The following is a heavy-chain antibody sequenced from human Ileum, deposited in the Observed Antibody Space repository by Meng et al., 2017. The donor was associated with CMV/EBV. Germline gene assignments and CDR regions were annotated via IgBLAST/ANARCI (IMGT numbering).Heavy chain of an antibody. Sequence: ASVKVSCKASGYSFTSYCINWVRQAPGQGLEWMGWISAYDGNTKSAQKFQGRVTVTTDTSTNTAYMELRSLRSDDTAVYYCARGQYYLYYDFMDVWGQGTTVTVSS. CDR1: GYSFTSYC. CDR3: ARGQYYLYYDFMDV. D-gene: IGHD3-16*01. J-gene: IGHJ6*02. V-gene: IGHV1-18*01. CDR2: ISAYDGNT.